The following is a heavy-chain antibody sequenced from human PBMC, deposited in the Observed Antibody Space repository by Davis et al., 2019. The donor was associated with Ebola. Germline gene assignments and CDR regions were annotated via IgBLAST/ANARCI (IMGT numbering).Heavy chain of an antibody. CDR2: IYYSGST. V-gene: IGHV4-39*01. J-gene: IGHJ5*02. CDR3: ARTNYYDSSGYYYSYPNWFDP. CDR1: DRSISSSSYY. D-gene: IGHD3-22*01. Sequence: PSETLSLTCTVPDRSISSSSYYWGWIRQPPGKGLEWIGSIYYSGSTYYNPSLKSRVTISVDTSKNQFSLKLSSVTAADTAVYYCARTNYYDSSGYYYSYPNWFDPWGQGTLVTVSS.